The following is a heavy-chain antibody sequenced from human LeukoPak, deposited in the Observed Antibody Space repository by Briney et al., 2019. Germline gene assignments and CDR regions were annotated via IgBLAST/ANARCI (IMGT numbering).Heavy chain of an antibody. CDR3: AGILRYCTRGSGQSWFDP. J-gene: IGHJ5*02. D-gene: IGHD2-15*01. CDR1: GYSFTSYW. Sequence: GESLKISCKGSGYSFTSYWIAWVRQMPGKGLEWMGNIYPGDSDTRYSPSSQGQVTMSADKSISTAYLQWSSLQASDIAVYYCAGILRYCTRGSGQSWFDPWGQGTLVTVS. CDR2: IYPGDSDT. V-gene: IGHV5-51*01.